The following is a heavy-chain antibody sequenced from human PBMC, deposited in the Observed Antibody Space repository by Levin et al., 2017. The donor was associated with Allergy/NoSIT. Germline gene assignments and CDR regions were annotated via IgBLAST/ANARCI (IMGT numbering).Heavy chain of an antibody. CDR2: IYYSGST. D-gene: IGHD3-22*01. Sequence: SQTLSLTCTVSGGSIRSSSYYWGWIRQPPGTGLEWIGSIYYSGSTYYNPSLKSRVTISVDTSKNQFSLKLSSVTAADTAVYYCARHADSSGYPLFDYWGQGTLVTVSS. J-gene: IGHJ4*02. CDR3: ARHADSSGYPLFDY. V-gene: IGHV4-39*01. CDR1: GGSIRSSSYY.